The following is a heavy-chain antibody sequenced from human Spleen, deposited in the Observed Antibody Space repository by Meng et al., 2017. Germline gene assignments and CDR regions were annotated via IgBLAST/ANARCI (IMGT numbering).Heavy chain of an antibody. J-gene: IGHJ4*02. D-gene: IGHD3-22*01. CDR3: AREGLTYDSSGYYYHFDY. CDR2: IIPIFGTA. Sequence: SVKVSCKASGGTFSSYTISWVRQAPGQGLEWMGGIIPIFGTANYAQKFQGRVTITTDESTSTAYMELSSLRSEDTAVYYCAREGLTYDSSGYYYHFDYWGQGTLVTVPQ. CDR1: GGTFSSYT. V-gene: IGHV1-69*05.